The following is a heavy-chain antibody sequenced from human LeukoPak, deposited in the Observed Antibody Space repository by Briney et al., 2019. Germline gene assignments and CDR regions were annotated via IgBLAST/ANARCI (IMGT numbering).Heavy chain of an antibody. D-gene: IGHD6-6*01. Sequence: GGSLRLSCAASGFTVSSSYMSWVRQAPGKGLEWVSVIYSGGSTYYADSVKGRFTISRDNSKNTLYLQMNSLRAEDTAVYYCARSSSIAARYFDYWGQGTLVTVSS. CDR1: GFTVSSSY. J-gene: IGHJ4*02. CDR3: ARSSSIAARYFDY. CDR2: IYSGGST. V-gene: IGHV3-66*02.